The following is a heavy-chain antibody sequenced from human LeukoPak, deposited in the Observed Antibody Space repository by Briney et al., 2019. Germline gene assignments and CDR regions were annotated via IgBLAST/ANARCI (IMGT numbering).Heavy chain of an antibody. CDR3: ARDQWYCSSTSCTGFDY. CDR1: GGSISSYY. Sequence: PSETLSLTCTVSGGSISSYYWSWIRQPAGKGLEWIGRIYTSGSTNYNPSLKSRVTISVDTSKNQFSLKLSSVTAADTAVYYCARDQWYCSSTSCTGFDYWGQGTLVTVSS. J-gene: IGHJ4*02. V-gene: IGHV4-4*07. CDR2: IYTSGST. D-gene: IGHD2-2*01.